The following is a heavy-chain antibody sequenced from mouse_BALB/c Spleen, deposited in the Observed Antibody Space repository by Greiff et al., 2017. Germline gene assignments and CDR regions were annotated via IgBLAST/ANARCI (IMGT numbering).Heavy chain of an antibody. J-gene: IGHJ3*01. V-gene: IGHV3-2*02. CDR1: GYSITSDYA. Sequence: EVKVEESGPGLVKPSQSLSLTCTVTGYSITSDYAWNWIRQFPGNKLEWMGYISYSGSTSYNPSLKSRISITRDTSKNQFFLQLNSVTTEDTATYYCARGAIHYYGYFAYWGQGTLVTVSA. D-gene: IGHD1-2*01. CDR3: ARGAIHYYGYFAY. CDR2: ISYSGST.